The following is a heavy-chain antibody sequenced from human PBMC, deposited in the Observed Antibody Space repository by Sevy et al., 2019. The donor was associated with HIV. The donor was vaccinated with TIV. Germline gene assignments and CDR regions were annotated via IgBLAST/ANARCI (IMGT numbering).Heavy chain of an antibody. CDR3: ARGSTFSSGWYSDNWFDP. D-gene: IGHD6-19*01. Sequence: ASVKVSCKASGGTFSSYAISWVRQAPGQGLEWMGGIIPIFGTANYAQKFQGRVTITADESTSTAYMELGSLRSEDTAVYYCARGSTFSSGWYSDNWFDPWGQGTLVTVSS. CDR1: GGTFSSYA. CDR2: IIPIFGTA. J-gene: IGHJ5*02. V-gene: IGHV1-69*13.